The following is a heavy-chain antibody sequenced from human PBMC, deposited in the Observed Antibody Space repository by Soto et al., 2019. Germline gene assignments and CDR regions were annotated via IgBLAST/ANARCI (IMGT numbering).Heavy chain of an antibody. D-gene: IGHD5-18*01. CDR1: DLGSSNNA. CDR2: ISGSDGGA. Sequence: EVHLLESGGGLVQPGGSLSLSCEASDLGSSNNAMTWFRQAPGKGLGWFSGISGSDGGAYYADSVKGRFTISRDNSRSTLYLQMNSLRVEDTAVYYCASGGLHGYTNGGLSYFHSWGQGTLVTVSS. V-gene: IGHV3-23*01. J-gene: IGHJ4*02. CDR3: ASGGLHGYTNGGLSYFHS.